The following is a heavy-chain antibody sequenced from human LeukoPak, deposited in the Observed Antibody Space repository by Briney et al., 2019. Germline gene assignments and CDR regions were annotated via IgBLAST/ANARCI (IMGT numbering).Heavy chain of an antibody. J-gene: IGHJ4*02. Sequence: PSETLSLTCTVSGGSISSYYWSWIRQPAGKGLEWIGRIYTSGSTNYNPSLKSRVTMSLDTSKNQFSLKLSSVTAADTAVYYCAREIRYSRSWQIFDYWGQGTLVTVSS. CDR1: GGSISSYY. CDR2: IYTSGST. D-gene: IGHD6-13*01. V-gene: IGHV4-4*07. CDR3: AREIRYSRSWQIFDY.